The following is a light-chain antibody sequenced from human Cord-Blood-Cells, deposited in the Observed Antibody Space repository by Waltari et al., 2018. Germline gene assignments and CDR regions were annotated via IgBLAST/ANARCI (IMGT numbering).Light chain of an antibody. CDR2: EGS. J-gene: IGLJ1*01. CDR3: CSYAGSSTYV. Sequence: QSALPQAVPVSGSPGQSITIPCTGASGDVGSYNLVSWYQQHPGKAPKLMIYEGSKRPSGVSNRFSGSKSGNTASLTISWLQAEDEADYYCCSYAGSSTYVFGTGTKVTVL. CDR1: SGDVGSYNL. V-gene: IGLV2-23*01.